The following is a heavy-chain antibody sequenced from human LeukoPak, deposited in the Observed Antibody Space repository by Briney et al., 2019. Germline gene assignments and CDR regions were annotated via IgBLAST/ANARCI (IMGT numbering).Heavy chain of an antibody. CDR3: ARNPGSGSYYTA. Sequence: PGGSLRLSCAASGFTFSSYSMNWVRQAPGKGLEWVSSISSSSSYIYYADSVKGRFTISRDNAKNSLYLQMNSLRAEDTAVYYCARNPGSGSYYTAWGQGTMVTVSS. V-gene: IGHV3-21*01. CDR1: GFTFSSYS. D-gene: IGHD3-10*01. J-gene: IGHJ3*01. CDR2: ISSSSSYI.